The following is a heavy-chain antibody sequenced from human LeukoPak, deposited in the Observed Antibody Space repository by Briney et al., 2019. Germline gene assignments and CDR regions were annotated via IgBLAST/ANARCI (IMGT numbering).Heavy chain of an antibody. CDR3: ARGVNMITFGGVIVIPVLWWFDP. CDR1: GYTFTSYY. V-gene: IGHV1-46*01. Sequence: GASVKVSCKAFGYTFTSYYMHWVRQAPGQGLEWMGIINPSGGSTSYAQKFQGRVTMTRDTSTSTVYMELSSLRSEDTAVYYCARGVNMITFGGVIVIPVLWWFDPWGQGTLVTVSS. CDR2: INPSGGST. D-gene: IGHD3-16*02. J-gene: IGHJ5*02.